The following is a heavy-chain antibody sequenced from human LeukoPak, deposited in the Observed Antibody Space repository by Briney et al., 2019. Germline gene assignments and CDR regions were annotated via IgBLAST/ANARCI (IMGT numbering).Heavy chain of an antibody. CDR1: GFTLSSYS. J-gene: IGHJ4*02. Sequence: PGGSLRLSCAASGFTLSSYSMNGVRQAPGKGLEWVAHINMDGSEKYYVDSVKGRFTISRDNAKNSLYLQMNSLRVEDTAVYYCARDKVTYWGRGTLVTVSS. CDR2: INMDGSEK. CDR3: ARDKVTY. V-gene: IGHV3-7*01.